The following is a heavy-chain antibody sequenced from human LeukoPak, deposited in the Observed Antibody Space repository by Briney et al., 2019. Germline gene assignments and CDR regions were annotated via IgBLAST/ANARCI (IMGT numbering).Heavy chain of an antibody. CDR2: INHSGST. CDR3: ARETPRIGIDY. D-gene: IGHD2-15*01. V-gene: IGHV4-34*01. CDR1: GGSFSGYY. Sequence: SETLSLTCAVYGGSFSGYYWSWIRQPPGKGLEWIGEINHSGSTNYNPSLKSRVTMSVDTSKNQFSLKLSSVTAADTAVYYCARETPRIGIDYWGQGTLVTVSS. J-gene: IGHJ4*02.